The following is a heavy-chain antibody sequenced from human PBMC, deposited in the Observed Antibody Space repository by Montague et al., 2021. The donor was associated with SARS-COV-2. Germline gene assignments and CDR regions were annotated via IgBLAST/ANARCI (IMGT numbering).Heavy chain of an antibody. Sequence: SLRLSCAASGFTFSSYEMNWVRQAPGKGLEWVSYISSSGSTIYXXXSXXXRFTISRDNAKNSLYLQMNSLRAEDTAVYYCARDAYDYFDSRGLDYWGQGTLVTVSS. CDR3: ARDAYDYFDSRGLDY. D-gene: IGHD3-22*01. J-gene: IGHJ4*02. CDR2: ISSSGSTI. V-gene: IGHV3-48*03. CDR1: GFTFSSYE.